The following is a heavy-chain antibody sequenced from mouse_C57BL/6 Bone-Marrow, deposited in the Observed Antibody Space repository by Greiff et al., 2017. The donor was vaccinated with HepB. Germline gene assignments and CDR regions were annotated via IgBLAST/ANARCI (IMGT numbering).Heavy chain of an antibody. J-gene: IGHJ4*01. V-gene: IGHV14-2*01. Sequence: EVMLVESGAELVKPGASVKLSCTASGFNFKDYYMHWVKQRTEQGLEWIGRIDPEDGETKYAPKFQGKATITADTSSNTAYLQLSSLTSEDTAVYYCARGPFPLRYAMDYWGQGTSVTVSS. CDR3: ARGPFPLRYAMDY. CDR2: IDPEDGET. CDR1: GFNFKDYY. D-gene: IGHD1-1*01.